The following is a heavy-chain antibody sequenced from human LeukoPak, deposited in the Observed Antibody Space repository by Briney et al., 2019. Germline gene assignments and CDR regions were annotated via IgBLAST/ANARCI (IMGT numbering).Heavy chain of an antibody. CDR3: ARDGYNILTGYPLSDAFDI. J-gene: IGHJ3*02. D-gene: IGHD3-9*01. CDR2: IFTSGST. Sequence: SETLSLTCTVSGGSISSGNYYWSWIRQPAGKGLEWIGRIFTSGSTNYNPSLKSRVTISVDTSQNQFSLKLSSVTAADTAVYYCARDGYNILTGYPLSDAFDIWGQGTMVTVSS. V-gene: IGHV4-61*02. CDR1: GGSISSGNYY.